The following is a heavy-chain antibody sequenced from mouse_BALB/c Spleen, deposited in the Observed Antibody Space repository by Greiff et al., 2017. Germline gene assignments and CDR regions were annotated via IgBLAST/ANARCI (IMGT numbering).Heavy chain of an antibody. J-gene: IGHJ4*01. Sequence: QVTLKVSGPGILQPSQTLSLTCSFSGFSLSTYGIGVGWIRQPSGKGLEWLAHIWWNDNKYYNTALKSRLTISKDTSNNQVFLKIASVDTADTATYYCAQIDRYGNYEAMDYWGQGTSVTVSS. CDR1: GFSLSTYGIG. D-gene: IGHD2-10*02. V-gene: IGHV8-11*01. CDR2: IWWNDNK. CDR3: AQIDRYGNYEAMDY.